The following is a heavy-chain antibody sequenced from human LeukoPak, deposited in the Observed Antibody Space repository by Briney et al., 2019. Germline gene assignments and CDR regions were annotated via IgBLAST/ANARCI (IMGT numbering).Heavy chain of an antibody. Sequence: GGSLRLSCAASGFTFNRYWMSWVRQAPGKGLEWVANIKQDGSEKYYVDSVKGRFTISRDNAKNSLYLQMNSLRAEDTAVYYCAREGGYCSSTSCYGDYYYYYMDVWGKGTTVTISS. CDR3: AREGGYCSSTSCYGDYYYYYMDV. J-gene: IGHJ6*03. V-gene: IGHV3-7*01. CDR1: GFTFNRYW. D-gene: IGHD2-2*01. CDR2: IKQDGSEK.